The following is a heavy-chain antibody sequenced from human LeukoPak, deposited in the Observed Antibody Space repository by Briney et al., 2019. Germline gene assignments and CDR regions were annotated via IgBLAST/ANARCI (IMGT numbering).Heavy chain of an antibody. Sequence: ASVKVSCKASGYTFTSYAMNWVRQAPGQGLEWMGWINTNTGNPTNAQGFTGRFVFSLDTSVSTAYLQISSLKAEDTAVYYCAREARWLQFPDFFDYWGQGTLVTVSS. CDR2: INTNTGNP. J-gene: IGHJ4*02. V-gene: IGHV7-4-1*02. CDR3: AREARWLQFPDFFDY. CDR1: GYTFTSYA. D-gene: IGHD5-24*01.